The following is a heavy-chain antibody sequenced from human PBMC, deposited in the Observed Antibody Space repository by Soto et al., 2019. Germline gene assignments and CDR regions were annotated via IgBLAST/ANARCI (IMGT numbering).Heavy chain of an antibody. D-gene: IGHD5-12*01. J-gene: IGHJ6*02. CDR2: IKSKTDGGTT. CDR3: TTSGYDYGRGYYYYYYGMDV. CDR1: GFTFTNAW. V-gene: IGHV3-15*01. Sequence: GGSLRLSCAASGFTFTNAWMSWVRQAPGKGLEWVGRIKSKTDGGTTDYAAPVKGRFTISRDDSKNKLYLQMNRLKTEDTAVYYCTTSGYDYGRGYYYYYYGMDVWGQGTTVTVSS.